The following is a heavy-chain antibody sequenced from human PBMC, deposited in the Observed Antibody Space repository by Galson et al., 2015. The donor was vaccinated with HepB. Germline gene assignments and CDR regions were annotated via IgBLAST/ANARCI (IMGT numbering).Heavy chain of an antibody. Sequence: SVKVSCKASGGTFSSYAISWVRQAPGQGLEWMGGIIPIFGTANYAQKFQGRVTITADESTSTAYMELSSLRSEDTAVYYCAVKVRGIQLWYYFDYWGQGTLVTVSS. J-gene: IGHJ4*02. CDR2: IIPIFGTA. CDR3: AVKVRGIQLWYYFDY. CDR1: GGTFSSYA. D-gene: IGHD5-18*01. V-gene: IGHV1-69*13.